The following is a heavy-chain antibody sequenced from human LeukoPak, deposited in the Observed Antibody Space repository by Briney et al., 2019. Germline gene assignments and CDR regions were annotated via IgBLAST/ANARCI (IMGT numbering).Heavy chain of an antibody. CDR2: IYSGGST. J-gene: IGHJ4*02. Sequence: GGSLRLSCAASGFTFSSNYMSWVRQAPGKGLEWVSVIYSGGSTYYADSVKRLFTISTHNSKNTLYLQMNSLRAEDTAVYYCARSNHGLFDYWGQGTLVTVSS. CDR3: ARSNHGLFDY. D-gene: IGHD3/OR15-3a*01. V-gene: IGHV3-53*04. CDR1: GFTFSSNY.